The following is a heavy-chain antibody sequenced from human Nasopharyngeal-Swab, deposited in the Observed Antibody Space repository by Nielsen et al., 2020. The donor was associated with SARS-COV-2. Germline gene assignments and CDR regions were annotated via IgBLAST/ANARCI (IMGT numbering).Heavy chain of an antibody. J-gene: IGHJ6*02. CDR2: ISAYNGNT. CDR1: GYTFTSYG. Sequence: ASVKVSCKASGYTFTSYGISWVRQAPGQGLEWMGWISAYNGNTNYAQKLQGRVTMTTDTSTSTAYMALRSLRSDDTAVYYCARLYCGGDCYSEDYYGMDVWGQGTTVTVSS. V-gene: IGHV1-18*01. CDR3: ARLYCGGDCYSEDYYGMDV. D-gene: IGHD2-21*02.